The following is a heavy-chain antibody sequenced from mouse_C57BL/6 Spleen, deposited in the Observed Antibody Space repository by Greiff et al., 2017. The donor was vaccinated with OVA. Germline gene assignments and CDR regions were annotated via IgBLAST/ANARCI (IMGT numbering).Heavy chain of an antibody. V-gene: IGHV1-69*01. CDR3: ARSDDYDGRTFAY. CDR2: IDPSDSYT. J-gene: IGHJ3*01. D-gene: IGHD2-4*01. Sequence: VQLQQSGAELVMPGASVKLSCKASGYTFTSYWMHWVKQRPGQGLEWIGEIDPSDSYTNYNQKFKGKSTLTVDKSSSTAYMQLSSLTSEDSAVYYCARSDDYDGRTFAYWGQGTLVTVSA. CDR1: GYTFTSYW.